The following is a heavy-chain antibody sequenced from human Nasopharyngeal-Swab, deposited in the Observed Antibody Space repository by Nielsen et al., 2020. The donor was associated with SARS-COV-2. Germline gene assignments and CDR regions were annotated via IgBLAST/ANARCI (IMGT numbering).Heavy chain of an antibody. D-gene: IGHD5-24*01. CDR3: ARARRDGYNYYLDY. CDR2: ISGSGGST. J-gene: IGHJ4*02. CDR1: GFTFSSYA. Sequence: GGSLRLSCAASGFTFSSYAMSWVRQAPGKGLEWVSAISGSGGSTYYADSVKGRFTISRDNSKNTLYLQMNSLRAEDTAVYYCARARRDGYNYYLDYWGQGTLVTVSS. V-gene: IGHV3-23*01.